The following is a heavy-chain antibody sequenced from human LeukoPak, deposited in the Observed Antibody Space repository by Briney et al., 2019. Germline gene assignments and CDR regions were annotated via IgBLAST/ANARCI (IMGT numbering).Heavy chain of an antibody. J-gene: IGHJ4*02. D-gene: IGHD3-22*01. CDR1: GGSISSSSYY. CDR2: IYYSGST. Sequence: SETLSLTCTVSGGSISSSSYYWGWIRQPPGKGLEWIGSIYYSGSTYYNPSLKSRVTISVDTSKNQFSLKLSSVTAADTAVYYCARLSSGYLSASYFDYWGQGTLVTVSS. V-gene: IGHV4-39*01. CDR3: ARLSSGYLSASYFDY.